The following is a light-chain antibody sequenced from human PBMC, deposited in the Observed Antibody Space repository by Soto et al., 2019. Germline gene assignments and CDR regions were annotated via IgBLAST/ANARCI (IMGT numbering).Light chain of an antibody. CDR1: EAISSW. CDR2: SAS. Sequence: DIKMTQSPSSVSASVGDRVTITCRASEAISSWLAWYQQKPGRAPKLLIYSASSLQNGAPSRFTGSGSGTDFTLTITCLQPDDTAIYYCQQAKSFPLTFGGGTKVEMK. V-gene: IGKV1-12*01. J-gene: IGKJ4*01. CDR3: QQAKSFPLT.